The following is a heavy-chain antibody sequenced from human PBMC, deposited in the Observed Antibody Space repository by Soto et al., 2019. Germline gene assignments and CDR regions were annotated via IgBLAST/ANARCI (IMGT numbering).Heavy chain of an antibody. CDR1: GFRFSSYW. CDR3: ERYRVEGRTYYFDY. D-gene: IGHD3-10*01. CDR2: IREDGSER. J-gene: IGHJ4*02. Sequence: EVQLVESGGGLVQPGGSLRLSCAASGFRFSSYWMTWVRQAPGKGLEWVANIREDGSERHYVDSLKGRFTISRDNAKTSLFLQLDSLRAEDTAVYYCERYRVEGRTYYFDYWGQGTLVTVSS. V-gene: IGHV3-7*01.